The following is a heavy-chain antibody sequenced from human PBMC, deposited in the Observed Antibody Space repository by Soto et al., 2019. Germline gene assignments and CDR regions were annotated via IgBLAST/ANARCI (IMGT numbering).Heavy chain of an antibody. D-gene: IGHD6-25*01. CDR1: GGSISCFY. V-gene: IGHV4-4*07. Sequence: PAETLSLTCTVSGGSISCFYWSWIRQPAGKGLEWIGRIYSGGRNNYNPSLKSRVTLSVDTSKNQFALRLSSVSAADTAMYYCARGSSGWDYWGQGTLVTVSS. CDR3: ARGSSGWDY. CDR2: IYSGGRN. J-gene: IGHJ4*02.